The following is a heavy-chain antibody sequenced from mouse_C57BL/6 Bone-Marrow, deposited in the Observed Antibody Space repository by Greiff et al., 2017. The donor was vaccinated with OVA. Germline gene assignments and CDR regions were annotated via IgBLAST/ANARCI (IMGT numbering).Heavy chain of an antibody. CDR1: GYAFSSYW. D-gene: IGHD1-1*01. CDR2: IYPGDGDT. CDR3: ARGDYYGGRYDYWYFDV. Sequence: LQESGAELVKPGASVKISCKASGYAFSSYWMNWVKQRPGKGLEWIGQIYPGDGDTNYNGKFKGKATLTADKSSSPAYMQLSSLTSEDSAVYFCARGDYYGGRYDYWYFDVWGTGTTVTVSS. V-gene: IGHV1-80*01. J-gene: IGHJ1*03.